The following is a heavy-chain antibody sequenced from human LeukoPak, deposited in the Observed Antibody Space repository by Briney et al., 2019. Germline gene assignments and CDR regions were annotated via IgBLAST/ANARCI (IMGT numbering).Heavy chain of an antibody. J-gene: IGHJ4*02. D-gene: IGHD2-2*02. V-gene: IGHV3-64*01. CDR3: ARQRGLYDY. Sequence: EGSLRLSCAASGFTFSSHAMHWVRQAPGKGLEYVSAISSNGGSTYYANSVKGRFTISRDNSKNTLYLQMGSLRAEDMAVYYCARQRGLYDYWGQGTLVTVSS. CDR1: GFTFSSHA. CDR2: ISSNGGST.